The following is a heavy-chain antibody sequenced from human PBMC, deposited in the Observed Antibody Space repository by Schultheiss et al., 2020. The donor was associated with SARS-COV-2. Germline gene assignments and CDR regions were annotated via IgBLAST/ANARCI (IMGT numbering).Heavy chain of an antibody. CDR3: ARYTVSCSSTSCSTPTAYGMDV. D-gene: IGHD2-2*01. Sequence: SVKVSCKASGGTFSSYGISWVRQAPGQGLEWMGWISAYNGNTNYAQKFQGRVTITADESTSTAYMELSSLRSEDTAVYYCARYTVSCSSTSCSTPTAYGMDVWGQGTTVTVSS. V-gene: IGHV1-69*13. CDR2: ISAYNGNT. J-gene: IGHJ6*02. CDR1: GGTFSSYG.